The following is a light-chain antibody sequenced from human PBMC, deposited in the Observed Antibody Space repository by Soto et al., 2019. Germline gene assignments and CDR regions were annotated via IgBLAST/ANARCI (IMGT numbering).Light chain of an antibody. V-gene: IGKV1-5*01. CDR3: QQHNSFSIT. Sequence: DIQMTQSPSSLSASVGDEVTITCRASQTIMTYLNWYQLKPGKPPRLLIYAASSLQSGVPSRFSGSGSGTEFTLTINSLQADDFATYYCQQHNSFSITFGQGTRLEIK. CDR2: AAS. J-gene: IGKJ5*01. CDR1: QTIMTY.